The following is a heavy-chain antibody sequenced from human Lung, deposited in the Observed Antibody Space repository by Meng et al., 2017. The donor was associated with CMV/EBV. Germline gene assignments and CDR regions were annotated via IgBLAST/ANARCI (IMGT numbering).Heavy chain of an antibody. D-gene: IGHD2-2*01. CDR3: VRLAPDVNYFDN. J-gene: IGHJ4*02. CDR2: IYSSGLT. CDR1: GGSVIVYY. Sequence: QVHLPGSVPGLLKTAVTLSLPCRVSGGSVIVYYWNWIRQPAGKGLEWIGRIYSSGLTHYNPSLGSRITMSVDTSKNHFSLDLTSVTAADTARYYCVRLAPDVNYFDNWGQGTLVTVSS. V-gene: IGHV4-4*07.